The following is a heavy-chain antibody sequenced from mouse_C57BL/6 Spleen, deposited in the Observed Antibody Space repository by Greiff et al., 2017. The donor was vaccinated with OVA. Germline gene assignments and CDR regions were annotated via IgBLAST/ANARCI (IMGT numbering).Heavy chain of an antibody. Sequence: VQLQQSGPELVKPGASVKISCKASGYAFSSSWMNWVKQRPGKGLEWIGRIYPGDGDTNYNGKFKGKATLTADKSSSTAYMQLSSLTSEDSAVYVCATAYYSNYVGAMDYWGQGTSVTVSS. CDR2: IYPGDGDT. CDR3: ATAYYSNYVGAMDY. J-gene: IGHJ4*01. D-gene: IGHD2-5*01. CDR1: GYAFSSSW. V-gene: IGHV1-82*01.